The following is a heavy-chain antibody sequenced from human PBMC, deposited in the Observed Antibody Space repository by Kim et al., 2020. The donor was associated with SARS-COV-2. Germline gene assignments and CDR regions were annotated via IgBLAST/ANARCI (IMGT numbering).Heavy chain of an antibody. CDR1: GGTFSSYA. J-gene: IGHJ5*02. CDR3: ARDPLVPYCSSTSCYNWFDP. D-gene: IGHD2-2*01. Sequence: SVKVSCKASGGTFSSYAISWVRQAPGQGLEWMGRIIPILGIANYAQKFQGRVTITADKSTSTAYMELSSLRSEDTAVYYCARDPLVPYCSSTSCYNWFDPWGQGTLVTVSS. CDR2: IIPILGIA. V-gene: IGHV1-69*04.